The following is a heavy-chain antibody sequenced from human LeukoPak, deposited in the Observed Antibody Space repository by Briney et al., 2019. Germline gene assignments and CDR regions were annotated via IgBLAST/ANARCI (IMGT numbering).Heavy chain of an antibody. CDR2: ISGSGGST. J-gene: IGHJ3*02. CDR1: GFTFSSYA. Sequence: GGSLRLSCAASGFTFSSYAMSRVRQAPGKGLEWVSAISGSGGSTYYADSVKGRFTISRDNSKNTLYLQMNSRRAEDTAVYYCAKDYDYVCGSYRYPGAFDIWGQGTMVTVSS. V-gene: IGHV3-23*01. CDR3: AKDYDYVCGSYRYPGAFDI. D-gene: IGHD3-16*02.